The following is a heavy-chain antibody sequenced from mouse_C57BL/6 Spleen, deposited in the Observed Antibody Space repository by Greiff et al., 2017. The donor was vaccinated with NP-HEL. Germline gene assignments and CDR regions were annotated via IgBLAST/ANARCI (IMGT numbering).Heavy chain of an antibody. CDR1: GFTFSDYG. D-gene: IGHD2-1*01. V-gene: IGHV5-17*01. Sequence: EVMLVESGGGLVKPGGSLKLSCAASGFTFSDYGMHWVRQAPEKGLEWVAYISSGSSTIYYADTVKGRFTISRDNAKNTLFLQMTSLRSEDTAMYYCAKYGTGAMDYWGQGTSVTVSS. CDR3: AKYGTGAMDY. CDR2: ISSGSSTI. J-gene: IGHJ4*01.